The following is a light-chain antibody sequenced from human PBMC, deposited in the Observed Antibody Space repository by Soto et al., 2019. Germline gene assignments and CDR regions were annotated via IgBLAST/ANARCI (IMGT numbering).Light chain of an antibody. V-gene: IGKV1-39*01. J-gene: IGKJ1*01. CDR1: QSISSY. Sequence: EIPRSQSPSSLSASVGHRVTITCRASQSISSYLNWYQQKPGKDPKLLIYAASSLQSGVPSRFSGSGSGTEVTLTISSLQPEDVATYYCQQSYSTPQSFGQGTKVDI. CDR3: QQSYSTPQS. CDR2: AAS.